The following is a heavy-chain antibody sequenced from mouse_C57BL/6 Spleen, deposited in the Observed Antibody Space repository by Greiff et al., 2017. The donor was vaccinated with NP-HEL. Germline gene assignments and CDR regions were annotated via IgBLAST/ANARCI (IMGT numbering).Heavy chain of an antibody. CDR1: GFTFSDYY. D-gene: IGHD2-5*01. J-gene: IGHJ1*03. CDR3: ARDRWYSNPWYFDV. CDR2: INYDGSST. V-gene: IGHV5-16*01. Sequence: DVKLVESEGGLVQPGSSMKLSCTASGFTFSDYYMAWVRQVPEKGLEWVANINYDGSSTYYLDSLKSRFIISRDNAKNILYLQMSSLKSEDTATYYCARDRWYSNPWYFDVWGTGTTVTVSS.